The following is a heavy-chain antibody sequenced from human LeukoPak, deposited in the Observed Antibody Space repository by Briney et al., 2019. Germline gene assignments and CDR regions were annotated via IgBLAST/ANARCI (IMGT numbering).Heavy chain of an antibody. V-gene: IGHV5-51*01. CDR2: IYPGDSDT. D-gene: IGHD2-2*01. CDR1: GYSFTNYW. CDR3: AGLALGYCTSSSCYRNNWFDP. Sequence: GESLKISCEVSGYSFTNYWIVWVRQMPGKGLEWMGIIYPGDSDTRYGPSFQGQVTISADKSISTAYLQWSSLKASDTAMYYCAGLALGYCTSSSCYRNNWFDPWGQGTLVTVSS. J-gene: IGHJ5*02.